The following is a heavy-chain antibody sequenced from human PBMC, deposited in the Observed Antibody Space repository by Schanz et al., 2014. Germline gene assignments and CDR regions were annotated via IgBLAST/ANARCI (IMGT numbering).Heavy chain of an antibody. CDR1: GGSVSNNRYS. CDR2: LHYSGTT. CDR3: YGMDV. Sequence: QVQLQESGPGLVKPSETLSLTCTVSGGSVSNNRYSWNWVRLPPGKGLEWIATLHYSGTTYYNPSLKSRVTISIDTSKNQFSLRLTSVTAADTAVYYCYGMDVWGQGTTVTVSS. J-gene: IGHJ6*02. V-gene: IGHV4-39*07.